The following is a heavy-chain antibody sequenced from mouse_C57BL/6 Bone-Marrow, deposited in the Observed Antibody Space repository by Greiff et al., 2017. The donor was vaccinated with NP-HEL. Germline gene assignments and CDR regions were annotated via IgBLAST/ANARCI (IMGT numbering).Heavy chain of an antibody. V-gene: IGHV1-82*01. D-gene: IGHD1-1*01. J-gene: IGHJ1*03. CDR2: IYPGDGDT. CDR1: GYAFSSSW. Sequence: VQLQQSGPELVKPGASVKISCKASGYAFSSSWMNWVKQRPGKGLEWIGRIYPGDGDTNYNGKFKGKATLTADKSSSTAYMQLSSLTSEDSAVYFCARDLYYYGSSYYWYFDVWGTGTTVTVSS. CDR3: ARDLYYYGSSYYWYFDV.